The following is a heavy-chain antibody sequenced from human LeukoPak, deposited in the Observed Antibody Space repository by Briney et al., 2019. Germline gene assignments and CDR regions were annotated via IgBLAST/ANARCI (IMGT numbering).Heavy chain of an antibody. Sequence: SETLSLTCTVSGGSISSYYWSWIRQHPGKGLEWIGYIYYSGSTYYNPSLKSRVTISVDTSKNQFSLKLSSVTAADTAVYYCARAPSSSSSWIFDYWGQGTLVTVSS. V-gene: IGHV4-59*06. CDR3: ARAPSSSSSWIFDY. D-gene: IGHD6-13*01. CDR1: GGSISSYY. J-gene: IGHJ4*02. CDR2: IYYSGST.